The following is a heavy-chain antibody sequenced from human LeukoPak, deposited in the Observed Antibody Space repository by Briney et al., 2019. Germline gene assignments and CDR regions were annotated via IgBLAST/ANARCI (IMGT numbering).Heavy chain of an antibody. CDR2: IYPGDSDT. Sequence: PGESLKISCKGSGYSFTSYWIGWVRQMPGKGLEWMGTIYPGDSDTRYSPSFQGQVTISADKSISTAYLQWSSLKAPDTAMYYCARHQGYYYDSSGYYFDYWGQGTLVTVSS. CDR3: ARHQGYYYDSSGYYFDY. V-gene: IGHV5-51*01. CDR1: GYSFTSYW. D-gene: IGHD3-22*01. J-gene: IGHJ4*02.